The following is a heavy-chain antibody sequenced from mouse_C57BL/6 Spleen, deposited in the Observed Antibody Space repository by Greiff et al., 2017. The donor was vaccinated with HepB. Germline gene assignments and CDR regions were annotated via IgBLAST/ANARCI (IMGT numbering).Heavy chain of an antibody. CDR1: GFTFSSYG. CDR3: ARRGVLRGGYAMDY. V-gene: IGHV5-6*01. D-gene: IGHD1-1*01. J-gene: IGHJ4*01. CDR2: IRSGGSYT. Sequence: EVQWVESGGDLVKPGGSLKLSCAASGFTFSSYGMSWVRQTPDKRLEWVATIRSGGSYTYYPDSVKGRFTISRDNAKNTLYLQMSRLKSEDTAMYYCARRGVLRGGYAMDYWGQGTSVTVSS.